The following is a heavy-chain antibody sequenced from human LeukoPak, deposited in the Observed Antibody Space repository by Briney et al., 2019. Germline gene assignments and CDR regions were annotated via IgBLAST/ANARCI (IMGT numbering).Heavy chain of an antibody. CDR1: GFTFSSYA. CDR3: AKYYYDSSGYYYFDY. V-gene: IGHV3-30*18. Sequence: GGSLRLSCAASGFTFSSYAMSWVRQAPGKGLEWVAVISYDGSNKYYADSVKGRFTISRDNSKNTLYLQMNSLRAEDTAVYYCAKYYYDSSGYYYFDYWGQGTLVTVSS. CDR2: ISYDGSNK. J-gene: IGHJ4*02. D-gene: IGHD3-22*01.